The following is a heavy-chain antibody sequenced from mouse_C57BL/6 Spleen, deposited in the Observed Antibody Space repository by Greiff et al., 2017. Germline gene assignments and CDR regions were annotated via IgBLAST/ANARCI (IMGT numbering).Heavy chain of an antibody. D-gene: IGHD1-1*01. CDR1: GYTFTSYT. J-gene: IGHJ3*01. V-gene: IGHV1-4*01. CDR2: INPSSGYT. Sequence: QVQLQQSGAELARPGASVKMSCKASGYTFTSYTMHWVKQRPGQGLEWIGYINPSSGYTQCNQKFKDKATLTADKSSSTAYMQMSSLTSEDSAVYYCARNYGSSYGFAYWGQGTLVTVSA. CDR3: ARNYGSSYGFAY.